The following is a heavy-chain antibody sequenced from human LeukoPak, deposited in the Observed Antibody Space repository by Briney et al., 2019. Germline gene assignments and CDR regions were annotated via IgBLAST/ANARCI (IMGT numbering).Heavy chain of an antibody. V-gene: IGHV4-39*07. CDR3: ARGPPVFCSSTSCYVGPPDY. Sequence: PSETLSLTCTVSGGSISSSSYYWGWIRQPPGKGLEWIGEINHSGSTNYNPSLKSRVTISVDTSKNQFSLKLSSVTAADTAVYYCARGPPVFCSSTSCYVGPPDYWGQGTLVTVSS. CDR1: GGSISSSSYY. CDR2: INHSGST. D-gene: IGHD2-2*01. J-gene: IGHJ4*02.